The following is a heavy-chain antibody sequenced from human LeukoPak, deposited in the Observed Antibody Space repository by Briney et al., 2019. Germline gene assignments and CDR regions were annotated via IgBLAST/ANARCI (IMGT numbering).Heavy chain of an antibody. J-gene: IGHJ5*02. CDR1: GGSFSGYY. CDR3: ARVGSVQQQLVRRWFDP. V-gene: IGHV4-34*01. CDR2: INHSGST. Sequence: PSETLSLTCAVYGGSFSGYYWSWIRQPPRKGLEWIGEINHSGSTNYNPSLKSRVTISVDTSKNQFSLKLSSVTAADTAVYYCARVGSVQQQLVRRWFDPWGQGTLVTVSS. D-gene: IGHD6-13*01.